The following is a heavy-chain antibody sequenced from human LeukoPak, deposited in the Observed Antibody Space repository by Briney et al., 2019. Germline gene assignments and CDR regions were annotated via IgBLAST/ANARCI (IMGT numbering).Heavy chain of an antibody. V-gene: IGHV3-7*05. D-gene: IGHD3-16*01. CDR1: GSTFNNYW. Sequence: GGSLRLSCAVSGSTFNNYWMSWVRQAPGKGLEWVANIEEDGSDKNYVDSVKGRFTISRDNAKNSLYLQMNSLRPEDTAVYYCVRGGGGMDVWGQGTTVTVSS. CDR3: VRGGGGMDV. J-gene: IGHJ6*02. CDR2: IEEDGSDK.